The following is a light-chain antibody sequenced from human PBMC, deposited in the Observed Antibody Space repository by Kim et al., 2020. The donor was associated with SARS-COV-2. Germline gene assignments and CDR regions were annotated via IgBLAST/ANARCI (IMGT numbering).Light chain of an antibody. CDR1: SNTVGSRG. V-gene: IGLV10-54*01. Sequence: QTATINRPGNSNTVGSRGAAGRQQHQGHPPKLLSYRNNNRPSGISERLSASRSGNTASLTITGLQPEDEADYYCSAWDSSLSAVVFGGGTQLTVL. CDR3: SAWDSSLSAVV. J-gene: IGLJ2*01. CDR2: RNN.